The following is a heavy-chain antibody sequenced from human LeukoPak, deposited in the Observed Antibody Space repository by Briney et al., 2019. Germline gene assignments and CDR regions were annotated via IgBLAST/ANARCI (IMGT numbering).Heavy chain of an antibody. CDR2: IYYSGST. V-gene: IGHV4-38-2*02. CDR1: GYSIGSGYY. J-gene: IGHJ3*02. D-gene: IGHD4-17*01. Sequence: SETLSLTCTVSGYSIGSGYYWGWIRQPPGKGLEWIGSIYYSGSTYYNPSLKSRVTISVDTSKNQFSLKLSSVTAADTAVYYCARLYGDYGQNGAFDIWGQGTMVTVSS. CDR3: ARLYGDYGQNGAFDI.